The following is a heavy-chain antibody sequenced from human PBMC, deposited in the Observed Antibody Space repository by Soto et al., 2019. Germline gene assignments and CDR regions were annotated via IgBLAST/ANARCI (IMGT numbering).Heavy chain of an antibody. Sequence: QVQLQESGPGLVKPSQALSLTCTVSGGSISSGGYYWIWIRQHPGKGLECIGYIYYSGSTYYNPSLKSRVTISVDTSKNQFSLKLSSVTAADTAVYYCARDLGPGGGLTTRYGFVYWGQGTLVTVSS. CDR1: GGSISSGGYY. J-gene: IGHJ4*02. CDR2: IYYSGST. V-gene: IGHV4-31*03. CDR3: ARDLGPGGGLTTRYGFVY. D-gene: IGHD4-17*01.